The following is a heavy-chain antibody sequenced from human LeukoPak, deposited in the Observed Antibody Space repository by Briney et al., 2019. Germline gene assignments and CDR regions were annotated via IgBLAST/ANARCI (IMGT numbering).Heavy chain of an antibody. CDR1: GFTVSSNY. V-gene: IGHV3-53*01. Sequence: PGRSLRLSCAASGFTVSSNYMSWVRQAPGKGLEWVSVIYSGGSTYYADSVKGRFTISRDNSKNTLYLQMNSLRVEDTAVYYCAGGGLWLTDGMDVWGQGTTVTVSS. J-gene: IGHJ6*02. CDR2: IYSGGST. CDR3: AGGGLWLTDGMDV. D-gene: IGHD3-10*01.